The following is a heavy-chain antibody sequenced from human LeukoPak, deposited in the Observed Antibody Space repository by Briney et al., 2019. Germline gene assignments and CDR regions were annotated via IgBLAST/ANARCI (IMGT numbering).Heavy chain of an antibody. J-gene: IGHJ5*02. CDR2: ISGYNGNT. Sequence: ASVKVSCKASGYTFTGYYIHWVRRAPGQGLEWTGWISGYNGNTNYAQKLQGRFTMTTDTYTSTAYMELRSLRSDDTAVYYCARDEAWGYCSESSCHAELGNNWLDPWGQGTLVTVSS. V-gene: IGHV1-18*04. D-gene: IGHD2-15*01. CDR3: ARDEAWGYCSESSCHAELGNNWLDP. CDR1: GYTFTGYY.